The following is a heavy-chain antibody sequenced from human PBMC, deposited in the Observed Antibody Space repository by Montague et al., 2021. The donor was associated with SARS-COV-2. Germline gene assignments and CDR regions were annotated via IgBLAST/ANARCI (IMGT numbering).Heavy chain of an antibody. Sequence: CAISGDSVSRHDIAWNWFRQSPSRGLEWLGRTFYRSEWNYHYADSVKSRITIDPDTSKNQVSLQLRSVTPEDTAVYFCARGLPAGPNFGMDVWGQGTTVTVSS. J-gene: IGHJ6*02. V-gene: IGHV6-1*01. CDR1: GDSVSRHDIA. CDR2: TFYRSEWNY. D-gene: IGHD2-2*01. CDR3: ARGLPAGPNFGMDV.